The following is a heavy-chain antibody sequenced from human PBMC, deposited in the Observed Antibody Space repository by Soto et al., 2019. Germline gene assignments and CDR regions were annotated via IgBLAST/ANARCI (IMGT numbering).Heavy chain of an antibody. CDR2: INPATGAA. CDR3: ARGGGVGVAGSAAFDM. V-gene: IGHV1-2*02. CDR1: GYPVTAYY. D-gene: IGHD3-3*01. J-gene: IGHJ3*02. Sequence: QLHLVQSGAVVKKPGASVTVSCSASGYPVTAYYMHWVRQAPGRGLEWMGGINPATGAANSTQTFQGRVPLTRDTSTSTVFMELSGPTSEDPAVFYCARGGGVGVAGSAAFDMWGQGTLVTVSS.